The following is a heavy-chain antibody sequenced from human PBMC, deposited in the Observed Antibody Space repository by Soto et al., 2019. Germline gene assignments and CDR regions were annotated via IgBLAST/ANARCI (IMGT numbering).Heavy chain of an antibody. CDR2: ISGSGGST. CDR3: AKATPGPFIVVVVAATTH. Sequence: PGGSLRLSCAASGFTFSSYAMSWVRQAPGKGLEWVSAISGSGGSTYYADSVKGRFTISRDNSKNTLYLQMNSLRAEDTAVYYCAKATPGPFIVVVVAATTHWGQGTLVTVSS. D-gene: IGHD2-15*01. J-gene: IGHJ4*02. CDR1: GFTFSSYA. V-gene: IGHV3-23*01.